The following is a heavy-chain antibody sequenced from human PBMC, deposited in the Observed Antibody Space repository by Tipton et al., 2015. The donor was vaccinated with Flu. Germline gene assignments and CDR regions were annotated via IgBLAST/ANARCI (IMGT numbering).Heavy chain of an antibody. J-gene: IGHJ3*02. D-gene: IGHD3-10*01. CDR2: IYTSGST. CDR1: GGSINSGSYY. Sequence: LRLSCTVSGGSINSGSYYWSWIRQPAGQGLQWIGRIYTSGSTNYNFSLNSRVTISVDTSKNQFYLRLTSVTAADTAIYYCVRDRSGSSSYYGAFDIWGQGTMVNVSS. V-gene: IGHV4-61*02. CDR3: VRDRSGSSSYYGAFDI.